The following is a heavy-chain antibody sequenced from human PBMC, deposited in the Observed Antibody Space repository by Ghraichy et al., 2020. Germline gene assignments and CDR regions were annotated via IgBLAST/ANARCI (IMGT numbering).Heavy chain of an antibody. CDR1: ARSMRVYY. V-gene: IGHV4-59*01. Sequence: SETLSLTRTVSARSMRVYYWSWIRQPPGKGLEWIGYIYYSGSSNYNPSLKSRATISLDTSKDQFSLNLSSVIAADTAVYYCARGSLYGYSGAWDYWFDPWGQGTQVTVSS. CDR2: IYYSGSS. D-gene: IGHD1-26*01. J-gene: IGHJ5*02. CDR3: ARGSLYGYSGAWDYWFDP.